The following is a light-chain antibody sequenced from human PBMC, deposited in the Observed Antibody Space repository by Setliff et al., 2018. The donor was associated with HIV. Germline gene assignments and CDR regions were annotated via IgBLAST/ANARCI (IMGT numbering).Light chain of an antibody. CDR3: HQYNRWLWT. J-gene: IGKJ1*01. V-gene: IGKV3-15*01. Sequence: EIVMTQSPATLSVSPGERATLSCRASQSVGSNLVWYQQKPGQAPRLLIYDASTRATGIPARFSGSGSGTEFTLTISSLQSEDFAVYYCHQYNRWLWTLGQGTKVDIK. CDR1: QSVGSN. CDR2: DAS.